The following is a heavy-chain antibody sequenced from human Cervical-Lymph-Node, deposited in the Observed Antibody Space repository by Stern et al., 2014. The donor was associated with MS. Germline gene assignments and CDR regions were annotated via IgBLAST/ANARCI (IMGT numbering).Heavy chain of an antibody. CDR1: GGTFTSLS. J-gene: IGHJ3*01. V-gene: IGHV1-69*06. CDR3: VLPSTVTTAAFDV. Sequence: QVQLVQSGAEVKKPGSSVKVSCKASGGTFTSLSINWVRQVPGQSLEWMGGIIPIFDTPNFAQKFQGRVTINADSSTSTFYMALNSLRSDDTAVYYCVLPSTVTTAAFDVWGRGTMVTVSS. CDR2: IIPIFDTP. D-gene: IGHD4-17*01.